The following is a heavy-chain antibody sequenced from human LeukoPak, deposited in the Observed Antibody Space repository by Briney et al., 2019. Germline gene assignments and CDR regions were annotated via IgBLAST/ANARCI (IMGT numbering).Heavy chain of an antibody. CDR2: ISSSSSMI. D-gene: IGHD4-17*01. V-gene: IGHV3-48*02. CDR1: GFTFNNYG. CDR3: ARDYGDLPARVPYFDY. Sequence: PGGSLRLSCAASGFTFNNYGRSWVRQAPGKGLEWVSYISSSSSMIYYADSVKGRFTISRDNAKNSLYLQMKSLRDEDTAIYYCARDYGDLPARVPYFDYWGQGTLVTVSS. J-gene: IGHJ4*02.